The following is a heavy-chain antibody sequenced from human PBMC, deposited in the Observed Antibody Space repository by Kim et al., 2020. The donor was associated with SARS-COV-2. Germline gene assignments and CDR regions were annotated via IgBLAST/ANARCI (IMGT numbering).Heavy chain of an antibody. D-gene: IGHD3-16*01. CDR2: ISCSGGST. CDR3: AKKSGGGKLDY. J-gene: IGHJ4*02. Sequence: GGSLRLSCAASGFTFSSYAMSWVRQAPGKGLEWVAAISCSGGSTYYADSVKGRFTISRDNSKNTLYLQMNSLRAEDTAVYYCAKKSGGGKLDYWGQGTLVTVSS. CDR1: GFTFSSYA. V-gene: IGHV3-23*01.